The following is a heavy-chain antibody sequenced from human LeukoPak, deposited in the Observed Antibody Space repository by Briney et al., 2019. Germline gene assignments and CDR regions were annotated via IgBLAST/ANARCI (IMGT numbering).Heavy chain of an antibody. J-gene: IGHJ4*02. V-gene: IGHV1-69*13. Sequence: ASVKVSCKASGGTFSSYAISWVRQAPGQGLEWMGGIIPIFGTAKYAQKFQGRVTITADESTSTAYMELSSLRSEDTAVYYCAREGEMATNVFDYWGQGNLVTVSS. CDR1: GGTFSSYA. D-gene: IGHD5-24*01. CDR2: IIPIFGTA. CDR3: AREGEMATNVFDY.